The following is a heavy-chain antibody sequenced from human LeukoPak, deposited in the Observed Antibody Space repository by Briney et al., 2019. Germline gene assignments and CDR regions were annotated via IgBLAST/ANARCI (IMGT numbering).Heavy chain of an antibody. CDR1: GFTFESYY. J-gene: IGHJ4*02. V-gene: IGHV3-7*01. CDR2: IKQDGSEK. Sequence: GGSLRLSCAASGFTFESYYMSWVRQAPGKGLEWVANIKQDGSEKYYVDSVKGRFTISRDNAKNSLYLQMNSLRAEDTAVYYCARDWTGSGYEYYFDYWGQGTLVTVSS. CDR3: ARDWTGSGYEYYFDY. D-gene: IGHD3-3*01.